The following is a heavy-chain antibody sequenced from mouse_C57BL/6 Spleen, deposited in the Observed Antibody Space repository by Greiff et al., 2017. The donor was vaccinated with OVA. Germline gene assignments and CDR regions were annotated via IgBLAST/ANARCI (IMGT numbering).Heavy chain of an antibody. CDR2: INPNNGGT. CDR1: GYTFTDYY. V-gene: IGHV1-26*01. Sequence: VQLQQSGPELVKPGASVKISCKASGYTFTDYYMNWVKQSHGKSLEWIGDINPNNGGTSYNQKFKGKATLTVDKSSRTAYMELRSLTSENSAVYYCARGGRGYAMDYWGQGTSVTVSS. CDR3: ARGGRGYAMDY. D-gene: IGHD3-3*01. J-gene: IGHJ4*01.